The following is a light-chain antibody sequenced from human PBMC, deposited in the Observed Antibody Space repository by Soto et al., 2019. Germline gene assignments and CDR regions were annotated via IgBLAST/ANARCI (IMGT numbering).Light chain of an antibody. CDR1: QAITNN. J-gene: IGKJ4*01. V-gene: IGKV1-9*01. CDR3: QQVKSYPRT. CDR2: EES. Sequence: DSHWSQSQYYKSASVGDRVTITCRASQAITNNLAWYQQKPGNPPRLLIYEESTLHSGVPSRFSGRKVGTQFILTIDSLQPEDFATYYCQQVKSYPRTFGGGT.